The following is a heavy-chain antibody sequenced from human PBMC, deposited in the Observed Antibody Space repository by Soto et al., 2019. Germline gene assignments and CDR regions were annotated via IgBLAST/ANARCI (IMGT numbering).Heavy chain of an antibody. V-gene: IGHV3-23*01. CDR1: ELSSSNHA. D-gene: IGHD5-18*01. J-gene: IGHJ4*02. Sequence: EVHLLESGGGLVQPGGSLRLSCAASELSSSNHAMTWVRQAPGKGLEWVSGISGSDGGAYYADSVKGRFTISRDNSSSTLYLQMNSLRVEDTAVYYCASGGLHGYTNGGLSYFHSWGQVTLVTVSS. CDR3: ASGGLHGYTNGGLSYFHS. CDR2: ISGSDGGA.